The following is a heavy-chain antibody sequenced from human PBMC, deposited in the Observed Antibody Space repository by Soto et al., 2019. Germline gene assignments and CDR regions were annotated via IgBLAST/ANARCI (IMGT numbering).Heavy chain of an antibody. CDR2: ISSSDGTT. Sequence: QVQLVESGGGLVKPGGSLRLSCAASGFTFDNYYMSWIRQAPGKGLEWVSYISSSDGTTYYADSLKGRFTISRDNAKNSLYLQMNSLRAEDTAVYYCAREINYSKYPRVIDYWDQGTLVTVSS. V-gene: IGHV3-11*01. D-gene: IGHD1-7*01. CDR3: AREINYSKYPRVIDY. J-gene: IGHJ4*02. CDR1: GFTFDNYY.